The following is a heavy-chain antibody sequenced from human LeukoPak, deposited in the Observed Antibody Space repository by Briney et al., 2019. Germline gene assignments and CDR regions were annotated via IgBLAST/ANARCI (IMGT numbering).Heavy chain of an antibody. CDR3: ARGEGLFDY. CDR2: IYSGGRT. J-gene: IGHJ4*02. Sequence: GGSLRLSCAASGSTVSSNYMSWVRQAPGKGLEWVSVIYSGGRTHYADSVKGRLTISRDNSKNTLYLQMNSLRAEDTAVYHCARGEGLFDYWGQGTLVTVSS. CDR1: GSTVSSNY. V-gene: IGHV3-53*01.